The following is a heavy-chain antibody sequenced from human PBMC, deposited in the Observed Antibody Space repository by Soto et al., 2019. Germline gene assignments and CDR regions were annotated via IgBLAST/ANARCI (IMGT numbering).Heavy chain of an antibody. J-gene: IGHJ5*02. CDR1: GGSFSGYY. Sequence: PSETLSLTCAVYGGSFSGYYWNWIRQPPGKGLEWIGEIDHSGYTNYNPSLKSRVTISVDTSKNQFSLRLTSVTAADKAVYYCARVRDWFDPWGQGTLVTFSS. V-gene: IGHV4-34*01. CDR2: IDHSGYT. CDR3: ARVRDWFDP. D-gene: IGHD3-3*01.